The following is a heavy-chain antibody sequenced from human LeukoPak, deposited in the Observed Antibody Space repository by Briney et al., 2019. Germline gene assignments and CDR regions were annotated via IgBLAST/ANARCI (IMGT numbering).Heavy chain of an antibody. V-gene: IGHV4-34*01. Sequence: SETLSLTCAVYGGSFSGYYWSWIRQPPGKGLEWIGEINHSGSTNYNPSLKSRVTISVDTSKNQFSLKLSSVTAADTAVYYCARLFEDIVVNWGQGTLVTVSS. CDR2: INHSGST. CDR3: ARLFEDIVVN. J-gene: IGHJ4*02. D-gene: IGHD2-2*01. CDR1: GGSFSGYY.